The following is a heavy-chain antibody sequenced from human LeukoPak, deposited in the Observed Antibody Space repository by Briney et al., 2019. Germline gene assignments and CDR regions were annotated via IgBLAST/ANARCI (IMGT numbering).Heavy chain of an antibody. CDR1: GFTFSSYS. Sequence: PGGSLRLSCAASGFTFSSYSMNWVRQAPGKGLEWVSSISSSSSYIYYADSVKGRFTISGDNAKNSLYLQMNSLRAEDTAVYYCASFICSGVSCSSFWGQGTLAPSPQ. J-gene: IGHJ4*02. D-gene: IGHD2-15*01. V-gene: IGHV3-21*01. CDR2: ISSSSSYI. CDR3: ASFICSGVSCSSF.